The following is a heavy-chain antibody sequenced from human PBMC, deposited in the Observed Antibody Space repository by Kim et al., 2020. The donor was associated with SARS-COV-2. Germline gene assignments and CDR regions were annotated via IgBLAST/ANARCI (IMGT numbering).Heavy chain of an antibody. CDR2: IYYSGST. CDR3: ARLSIPGVYYYGMDV. Sequence: SETLSLTCTVSGGSISSSSYYWGWIRQPPGKGLEWIGSIYYSGSTYYNPSLKSRVTISVDTSKNQFSLKLSSVTAADTAVYYCARLSIPGVYYYGMDVWGQGTTVTVSS. CDR1: GGSISSSSYY. V-gene: IGHV4-39*01. D-gene: IGHD3-10*01. J-gene: IGHJ6*02.